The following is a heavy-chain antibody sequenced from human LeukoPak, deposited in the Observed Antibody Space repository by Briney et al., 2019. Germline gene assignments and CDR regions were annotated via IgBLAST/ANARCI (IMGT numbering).Heavy chain of an antibody. CDR1: GFSFSSYS. CDR2: ISSSSSYI. V-gene: IGHV3-21*01. J-gene: IGHJ5*02. D-gene: IGHD2-15*01. CDR3: AGVAARDIVVVLAPLDP. Sequence: GGSLRLSCAASGFSFSSYSMNWVRQAPGKGLEWVSSISSSSSYIYYADSVKGRFTISRDNAKNPLYLQMNSLRAEDTAVYYCAGVAARDIVVVLAPLDPWGQGTLVTVSS.